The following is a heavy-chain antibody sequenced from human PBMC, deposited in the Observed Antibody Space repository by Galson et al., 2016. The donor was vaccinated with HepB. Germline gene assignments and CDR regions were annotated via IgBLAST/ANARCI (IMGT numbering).Heavy chain of an antibody. Sequence: SETLSLTCTVSGYSISSGYFWGWVRQPPGQALEWIASIYSSGTSYYSPSLRSRVTVSVDTSKNQFSLKVRSVTAADTAVYYCARDLRTGADYWGRGTLVIVSS. CDR1: GYSISSGYF. V-gene: IGHV4-38-2*02. CDR2: IYSSGTS. CDR3: ARDLRTGADY. J-gene: IGHJ4*02. D-gene: IGHD2-8*02.